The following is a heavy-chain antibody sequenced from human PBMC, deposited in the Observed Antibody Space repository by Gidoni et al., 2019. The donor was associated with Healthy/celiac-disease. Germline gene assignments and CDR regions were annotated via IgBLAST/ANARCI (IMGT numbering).Heavy chain of an antibody. D-gene: IGHD6-19*01. V-gene: IGHV4-4*07. CDR3: ARDSSGWYRYGMDV. Sequence: VQLQESGPGLVEPSETLSLTCPVSGGSISSYYWSEIQQPAGKGLEWIGRIYTSGSTNYNPSLKSRVTMSVDTSKNQFSLKLSSVTAADTAVYYCARDSSGWYRYGMDVWGQGTTVTVSS. CDR2: IYTSGST. CDR1: GGSISSYY. J-gene: IGHJ6*02.